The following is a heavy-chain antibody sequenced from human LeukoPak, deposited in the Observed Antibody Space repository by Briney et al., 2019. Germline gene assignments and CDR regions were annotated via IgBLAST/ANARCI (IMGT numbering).Heavy chain of an antibody. CDR3: ARDAYGGNSWGWFDP. CDR2: IFYTGFT. J-gene: IGHJ5*02. D-gene: IGHD4-23*01. Sequence: SETLSLTCTVSDGSISDSYWSWIRQSLGKGLEWIGYIFYTGFTHYNPSLESRVTISVDTSKKRFSLRLNSVTAADTAVYYCARDAYGGNSWGWFDPWGQGTLVTVSS. V-gene: IGHV4-59*01. CDR1: DGSISDSY.